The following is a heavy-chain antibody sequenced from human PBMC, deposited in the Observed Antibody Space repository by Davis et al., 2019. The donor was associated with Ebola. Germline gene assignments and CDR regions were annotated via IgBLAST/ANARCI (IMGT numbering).Heavy chain of an antibody. V-gene: IGHV3-23*01. CDR1: GFTFSSYA. J-gene: IGHJ6*02. CDR3: IRGSYGMDV. CDR2: ISGSGGST. Sequence: GESLKISCAASGFTFSSYAMSWVRQAPGKGLEWVSAISGSGGSTYYADSVKGRFTISRDNSKNTLYLQMNSLKTEDTAVYYCIRGSYGMDVWGQGTTVTVS. D-gene: IGHD3-16*01.